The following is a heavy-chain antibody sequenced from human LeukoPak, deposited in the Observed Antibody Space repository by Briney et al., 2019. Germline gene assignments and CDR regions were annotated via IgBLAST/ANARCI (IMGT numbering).Heavy chain of an antibody. CDR2: IDQDGSAE. J-gene: IGHJ4*02. D-gene: IGHD3-10*01. CDR1: GFTFSNYW. Sequence: GGSLRLSCAASGFTFSNYWMSWVRQSPGRGLKWVANIDQDGSAEYYVDSVGGRFTVSRDNAKNSLYLQIDSLRAEDTAVYYCARADNYGSILDYWGRGTLVTVSS. V-gene: IGHV3-7*04. CDR3: ARADNYGSILDY.